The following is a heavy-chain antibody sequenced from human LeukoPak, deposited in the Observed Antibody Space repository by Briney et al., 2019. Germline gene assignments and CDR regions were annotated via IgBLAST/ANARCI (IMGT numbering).Heavy chain of an antibody. D-gene: IGHD3-16*01. Sequence: GGSLRLSCEASGFTFSNYWMSWVRQAPGKGLEWLANIKEDGSAKYYVDSVKGRFTISRDNAKNLLFLQMNSLRAEDTAVYSCARGRRDSEYVGGLGYWGQGILVTVSS. CDR1: GFTFSNYW. CDR2: IKEDGSAK. CDR3: ARGRRDSEYVGGLGY. J-gene: IGHJ4*02. V-gene: IGHV3-7*03.